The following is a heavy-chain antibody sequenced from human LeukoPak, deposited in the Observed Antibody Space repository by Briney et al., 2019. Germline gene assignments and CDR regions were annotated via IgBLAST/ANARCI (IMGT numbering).Heavy chain of an antibody. D-gene: IGHD2-21*01. CDR2: ISDSGNT. J-gene: IGHJ4*02. V-gene: IGHV3-23*01. CDR3: AKAPVTTCRGAYCYPFDY. Sequence: GGSLRLSCAASGFTLSSSAMSWVRQAPGKGLEWVSAISDSGNTYHAGSVKGRFTISRDSSKNTLFLQMNRLRPEDAAVYYCAKAPVTTCRGAYCYPFDYWGQGTLVTVSS. CDR1: GFTLSSSA.